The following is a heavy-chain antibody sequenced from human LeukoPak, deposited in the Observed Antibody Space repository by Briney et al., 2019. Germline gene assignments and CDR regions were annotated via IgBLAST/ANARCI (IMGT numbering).Heavy chain of an antibody. CDR2: ISSSSSYI. Sequence: KSGGSLRLSCAASGFTFSSYSMNWVRQAPGKGLEWVSSISSSSSYIYYADSVKGRFTISRDNAKNSLYLQMNSLRAEDTAVYYCAKIRAPYSSTWASYYYGMDVWGQGTTVTVSS. J-gene: IGHJ6*02. D-gene: IGHD6-13*01. CDR3: AKIRAPYSSTWASYYYGMDV. V-gene: IGHV3-21*01. CDR1: GFTFSSYS.